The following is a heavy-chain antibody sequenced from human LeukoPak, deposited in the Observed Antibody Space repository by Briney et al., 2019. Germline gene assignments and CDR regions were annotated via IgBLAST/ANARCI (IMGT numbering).Heavy chain of an antibody. J-gene: IGHJ6*03. V-gene: IGHV1-2*02. CDR1: RYTFTGYY. D-gene: IGHD2-15*01. CDR3: ARDGVWRGDCSGGTCYFYYYYMDV. Sequence: ASVKVSCKASRYTFTGYYMHWVRQAPGQGLEWLGWINPNIGGTNYAHNFQGRVTMTRDTSISTAYLELSRLRSDDTAVYYCARDGVWRGDCSGGTCYFYYYYMDVWGKGTTVTVSS. CDR2: INPNIGGT.